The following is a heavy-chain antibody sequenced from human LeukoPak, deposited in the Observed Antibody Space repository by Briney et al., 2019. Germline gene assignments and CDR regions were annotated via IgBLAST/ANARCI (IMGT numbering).Heavy chain of an antibody. CDR2: IYYSGST. CDR1: GGSISSSSYY. Sequence: SETLSLTCTVSGGSISSSSYYWGWIRQPPGKGLEWIGSIYYSGSTYYNPSLKSRVTISVDTSKNQFSLKLSSVTAADTAVYYCASYGAYAAFDIWGQGTMVTVSS. V-gene: IGHV4-39*07. CDR3: ASYGAYAAFDI. D-gene: IGHD4-17*01. J-gene: IGHJ3*02.